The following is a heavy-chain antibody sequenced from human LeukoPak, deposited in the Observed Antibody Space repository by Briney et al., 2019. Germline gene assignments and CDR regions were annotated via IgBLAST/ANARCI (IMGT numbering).Heavy chain of an antibody. CDR2: IKSDGTGT. J-gene: IGHJ4*02. CDR1: GFTFSKYW. Sequence: GGSLRLSCAASGFTFSKYWMQWVRQAPGKGLEWVSRIKSDGTGTTYADSVKGRFTISRDNAKNMMFLEMNSLRAEDTAVYYCARSCGDDCYQKVPGDYWGQGALVTVSS. D-gene: IGHD2-21*02. V-gene: IGHV3-74*03. CDR3: ARSCGDDCYQKVPGDY.